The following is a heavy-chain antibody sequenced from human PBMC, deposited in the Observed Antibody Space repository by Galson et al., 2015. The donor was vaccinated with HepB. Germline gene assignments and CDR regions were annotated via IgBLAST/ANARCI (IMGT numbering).Heavy chain of an antibody. D-gene: IGHD3-22*01. CDR1: GGTFSSYT. J-gene: IGHJ4*02. V-gene: IGHV1-69*02. CDR3: ARSLSSGYPFDY. Sequence: SVKVSCKASGGTFSSYTISWVRQAPGQGLEWMGRIIPILGIANYAQKFQGRVTITADKSTSTAYMELSSLRSEDTAVYYCARSLSSGYPFDYWGQGTLVTVSS. CDR2: IIPILGIA.